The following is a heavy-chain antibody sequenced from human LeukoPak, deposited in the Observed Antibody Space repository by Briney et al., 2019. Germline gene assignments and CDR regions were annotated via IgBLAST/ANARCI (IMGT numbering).Heavy chain of an antibody. V-gene: IGHV4-34*01. CDR1: GGSFSGYY. J-gene: IGHJ4*02. D-gene: IGHD3-10*01. Sequence: PSETLSLTCAVYGGSFSGYYWSWIRQPPGKGLEWIGEINHSGSTNYNPSLKSRVTISVDTSKNQFSLKLSSVTAADTAVYYCARHNPGGSGSYWFDPYYFDYWGQGTLVTVSS. CDR3: ARHNPGGSGSYWFDPYYFDY. CDR2: INHSGST.